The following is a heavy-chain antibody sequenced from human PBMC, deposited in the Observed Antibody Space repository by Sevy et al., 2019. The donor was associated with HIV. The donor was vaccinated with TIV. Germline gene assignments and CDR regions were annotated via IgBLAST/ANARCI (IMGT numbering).Heavy chain of an antibody. D-gene: IGHD3-3*01. J-gene: IGHJ3*02. Sequence: SETLSLTCTVSGASIGTGSDYWSWIRQPAGKGLEWIGRIYTSGTSNYNPFLKSRVTISLDTSKNQFSLKLSSVTAADTAVYYCARLNFDVLGGSSDAVDIWGQGTMVTVSS. CDR3: ARLNFDVLGGSSDAVDI. CDR2: IYTSGTS. CDR1: GASIGTGSDY. V-gene: IGHV4-61*02.